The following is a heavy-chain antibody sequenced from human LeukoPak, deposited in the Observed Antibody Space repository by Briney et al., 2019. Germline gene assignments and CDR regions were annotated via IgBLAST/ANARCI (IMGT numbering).Heavy chain of an antibody. V-gene: IGHV3-53*01. CDR2: IYDGGRT. J-gene: IGHJ4*02. CDR3: ARGVRGYSHGSRFDY. CDR1: GFTVSSNY. D-gene: IGHD5-18*01. Sequence: GGSLRLSCAAPGFTVSSNYMSWVRQAPGKGLEWVSIIYDGGRTDYADSVKGRFTISRDNSKNTLYLQMNSLRAEDTAVYYCARGVRGYSHGSRFDYWGQGTLVTVSS.